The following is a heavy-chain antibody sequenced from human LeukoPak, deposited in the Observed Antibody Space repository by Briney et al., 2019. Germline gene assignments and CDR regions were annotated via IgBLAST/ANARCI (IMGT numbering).Heavy chain of an antibody. J-gene: IGHJ4*02. V-gene: IGHV1-69*06. D-gene: IGHD3-16*01. Sequence: GPSVKVSCKMFGGTFSDCAITWLRQAPGQGLEWVGRIIPLFGTTESAQGFLDRVTLSADKSTNTAYMELTSLRSDDTAVYYCARGAFTPVITFGPFYFESWGQGTLITVSS. CDR1: GGTFSDCA. CDR2: IIPLFGTT. CDR3: ARGAFTPVITFGPFYFES.